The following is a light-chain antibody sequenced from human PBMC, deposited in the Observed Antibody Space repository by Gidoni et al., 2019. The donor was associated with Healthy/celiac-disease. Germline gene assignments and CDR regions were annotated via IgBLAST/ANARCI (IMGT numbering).Light chain of an antibody. CDR1: SSDVGGYNY. CDR2: DVS. V-gene: IGLV2-14*01. CDR3: SSYTSSSTWV. J-gene: IGLJ3*02. Sequence: QSALTQPASVSGSPGLSIPISCTGTSSDVGGYNYVSCYQQHPGKAPKLMIYDVSNRPSGVSNRFSGSKSGNTASLTISGLQAEDEADYYCSSYTSSSTWVFGGGTKLTVL.